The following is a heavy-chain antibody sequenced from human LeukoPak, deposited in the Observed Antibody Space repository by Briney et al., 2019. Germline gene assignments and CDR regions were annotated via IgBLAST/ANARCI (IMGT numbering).Heavy chain of an antibody. D-gene: IGHD3-3*02. CDR2: IWYDGSNK. V-gene: IGHV3-33*01. CDR1: GFTFSSYG. Sequence: GRSLRLSCAASGFTFSSYGMHWVRQAPGKGLEWVAVIWYDGSNKYYADSVKGRFTISRDNSKNTLYLQMNSLRAEDTAVYYCARDHFSEGYYYYYAMDVRGKGTTVTVSS. CDR3: ARDHFSEGYYYYYAMDV. J-gene: IGHJ6*04.